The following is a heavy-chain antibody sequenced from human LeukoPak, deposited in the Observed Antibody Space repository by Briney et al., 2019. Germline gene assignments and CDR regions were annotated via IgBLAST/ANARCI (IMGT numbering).Heavy chain of an antibody. V-gene: IGHV3-23*01. CDR1: GFTFSSYA. CDR3: AKDFVVGATVPDAFDI. Sequence: GGSLRLSGAASGFTFSSYAMSWVRQAPGKGLEWVSAISGSGGSTYYADSVKGRFTISRDNSKNTLYLQMNSLRAEDTAVYYCAKDFVVGATVPDAFDIWGQGTMVTVSS. CDR2: ISGSGGST. D-gene: IGHD1-26*01. J-gene: IGHJ3*02.